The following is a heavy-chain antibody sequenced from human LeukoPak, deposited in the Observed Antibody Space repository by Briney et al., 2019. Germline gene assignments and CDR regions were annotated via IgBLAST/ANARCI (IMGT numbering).Heavy chain of an antibody. CDR2: ISSSSSYI. V-gene: IGHV3-21*01. CDR3: AREGRIVVHNSYYMDV. D-gene: IGHD2-21*01. Sequence: GGSLRLFCAASGFTFSSYEMNWVRQAPGKGLEWVSSISSSSSYIYYADSVKGRFTISRDNAKNSLYLQMNSLRAEDTAVYYCAREGRIVVHNSYYMDVWGKGTTVTISS. CDR1: GFTFSSYE. J-gene: IGHJ6*03.